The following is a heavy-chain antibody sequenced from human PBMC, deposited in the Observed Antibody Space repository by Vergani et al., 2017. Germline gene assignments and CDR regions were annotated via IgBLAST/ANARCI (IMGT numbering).Heavy chain of an antibody. D-gene: IGHD5-12*01. J-gene: IGHJ4*02. Sequence: QVQLVQSGAEVKKPGSSVKVSCKASGGTFSSYAISWVRQAPGQGLEWMGRIIPILGIANYAQKFQGRVTITADKSTSTAYMELSSLRSEDTAVYYCARAPTGRYSGYDESYYFDYWGQGTLVTVSS. V-gene: IGHV1-69*04. CDR1: GGTFSSYA. CDR2: IIPILGIA. CDR3: ARAPTGRYSGYDESYYFDY.